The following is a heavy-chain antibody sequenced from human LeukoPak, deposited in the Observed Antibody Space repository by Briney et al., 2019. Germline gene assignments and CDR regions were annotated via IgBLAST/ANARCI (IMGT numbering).Heavy chain of an antibody. CDR2: INPKSGGT. CDR1: GYTFTDYY. D-gene: IGHD2-2*01. V-gene: IGHV1-2*02. J-gene: IGHJ4*02. Sequence: GASVKVSCKASGYTFTDYYVHWVRQAPGQGLEWMGWINPKSGGTTYAQKFQGRVTMTGDTSISTAFMELSRLRSDDTAMHHCVRGCSTTSCYAYWGQGTLVTVSS. CDR3: VRGCSTTSCYAY.